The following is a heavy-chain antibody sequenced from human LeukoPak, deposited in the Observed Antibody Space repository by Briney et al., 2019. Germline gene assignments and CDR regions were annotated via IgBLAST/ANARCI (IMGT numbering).Heavy chain of an antibody. CDR3: AKYRADCFDI. Sequence: PGGSLRLSCAACGLTFRYYWMSWVRQAPGKGLEWVANIKQDGSEKYYVDSVKGRFTISRDNAKNSLYLQMNSLRAEDTAVYYCAKYRADCFDIWGQGTMVTVSS. CDR1: GLTFRYYW. J-gene: IGHJ3*02. D-gene: IGHD2-21*01. CDR2: IKQDGSEK. V-gene: IGHV3-7*05.